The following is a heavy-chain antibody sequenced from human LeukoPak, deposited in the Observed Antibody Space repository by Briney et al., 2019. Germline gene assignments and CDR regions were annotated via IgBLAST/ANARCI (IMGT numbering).Heavy chain of an antibody. CDR1: EFTFSSYA. D-gene: IGHD5-18*01. CDR3: AKSLTVGYSYTSEDY. V-gene: IGHV3-23*01. J-gene: IGHJ4*02. CDR2: ISGSGGST. Sequence: GGSLRLSCAASEFTFSSYAMSWVRQAPGKGLEWVSAISGSGGSTYYADSVKGRFTISRDNSKNTLYLQMNSLRAEDTAVYYCAKSLTVGYSYTSEDYWGQGTLVTVSS.